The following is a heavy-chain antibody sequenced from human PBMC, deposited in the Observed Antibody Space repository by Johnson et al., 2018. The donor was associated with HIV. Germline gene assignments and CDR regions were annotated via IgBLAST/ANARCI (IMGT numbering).Heavy chain of an antibody. J-gene: IGHJ3*02. CDR2: ISWDSGSI. Sequence: VQLVESGGGVVQPGRSLRLSCAASGFTFSSYAMHWVRQAPGKGLEWVSGISWDSGSIGYADSVKGRFTISRDKANNTLYLQMNSLRAEDTAVYYCARSMTTVTVAFDIWGQGTMVT. CDR3: ARSMTTVTVAFDI. V-gene: IGHV3-9*01. CDR1: GFTFSSYA. D-gene: IGHD4-17*01.